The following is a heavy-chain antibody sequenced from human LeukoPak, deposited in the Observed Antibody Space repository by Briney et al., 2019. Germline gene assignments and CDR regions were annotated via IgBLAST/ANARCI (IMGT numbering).Heavy chain of an antibody. CDR3: AKRGVVIRVILVGFHKQAYYFES. D-gene: IGHD3-22*01. CDR1: GITLSNYG. Sequence: GASLRLSCAVSGITLSNYGMSWVRQAPGKGLEWVAGISDSGGTTNYADSVKGRFTVSRDNPKNTLYLQMNSLRAEDTAVYFCAKRGVVIRVILVGFHKQAYYFESWGQGVLVTVSS. CDR2: ISDSGGTT. V-gene: IGHV3-23*01. J-gene: IGHJ4*02.